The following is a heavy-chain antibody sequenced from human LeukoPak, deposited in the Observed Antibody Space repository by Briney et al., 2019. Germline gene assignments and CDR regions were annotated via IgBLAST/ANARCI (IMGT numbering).Heavy chain of an antibody. CDR2: ISRTTNYT. CDR1: GFTFRSYY. CDR3: TRVSYADGGYFDY. J-gene: IGHJ4*02. V-gene: IGHV3-21*01. D-gene: IGHD3-16*01. Sequence: GGSLRLSCAAAGFTFRSYYMNWVRQAPGKGLECVSSISRTTNYTYYTDSVKGRFTTSRDNAKNSLYLQMNSLPAEDTAVYYCTRVSYADGGYFDYWGQGTLVTVSS.